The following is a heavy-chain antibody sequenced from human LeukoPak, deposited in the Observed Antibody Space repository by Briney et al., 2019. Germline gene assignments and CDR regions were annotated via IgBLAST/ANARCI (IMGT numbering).Heavy chain of an antibody. CDR2: ISSSGSTI. Sequence: GGSLRLSCAASGFTFSDYYMSWIRQAPGKGLEWVSYISSSGSTIYYADSVKGRFTISRDNAKNSLYLQMNSLRAEDTAVYYCAREIYSSSDFDYYGMDVWGQGTTVTVSS. V-gene: IGHV3-11*01. CDR3: AREIYSSSDFDYYGMDV. J-gene: IGHJ6*02. D-gene: IGHD6-6*01. CDR1: GFTFSDYY.